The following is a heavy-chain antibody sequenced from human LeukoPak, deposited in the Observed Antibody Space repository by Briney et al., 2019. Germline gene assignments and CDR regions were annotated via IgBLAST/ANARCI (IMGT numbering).Heavy chain of an antibody. D-gene: IGHD4-23*01. CDR3: ARDLGYGGYSFQY. CDR1: GFTFNTYA. Sequence: PGGSLRLSCAASGFTFNTYAMNWVRQAPGKGLECVSYISSSGSTTYYADSVKGRFTISRDNAKNSLYLQMNSLRAEDTAVYYCARDLGYGGYSFQYWGQGTLVTVSS. CDR2: ISSSGSTT. J-gene: IGHJ1*01. V-gene: IGHV3-48*03.